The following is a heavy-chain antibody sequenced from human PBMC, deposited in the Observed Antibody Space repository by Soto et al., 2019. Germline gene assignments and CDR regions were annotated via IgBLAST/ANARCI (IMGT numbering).Heavy chain of an antibody. Sequence: GESLKISCKGSGYSFAGYWITWVRQKPGKGLEWMGRIDPSDSQTYYSPSFRGHVTISVTKSITTVFLQWSGLRASDTAMYYCARQIYDSDTGPNFQYYFDSWGQGTPVTVSS. J-gene: IGHJ4*02. CDR1: GYSFAGYW. D-gene: IGHD3-22*01. CDR2: IDPSDSQT. CDR3: ARQIYDSDTGPNFQYYFDS. V-gene: IGHV5-10-1*01.